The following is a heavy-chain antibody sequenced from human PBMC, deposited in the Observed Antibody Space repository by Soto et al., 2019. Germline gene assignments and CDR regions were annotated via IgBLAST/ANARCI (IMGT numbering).Heavy chain of an antibody. CDR3: AREDQDGTLHTAFDS. Sequence: QAQLVQSGAEVKKPGASVKVSCKASGYAFTSYGISWVRQAPGQGLEWMGWISVKNGQTNYARKVQGRVSMTTDTATKTANMELRSLRSDDTAVYYCAREDQDGTLHTAFDSGGQGTMVTVSS. V-gene: IGHV1-18*01. D-gene: IGHD4-4*01. J-gene: IGHJ3*01. CDR2: ISVKNGQT. CDR1: GYAFTSYG.